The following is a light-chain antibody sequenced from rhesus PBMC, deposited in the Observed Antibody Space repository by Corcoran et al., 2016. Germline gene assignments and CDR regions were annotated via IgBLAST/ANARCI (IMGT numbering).Light chain of an antibody. CDR2: KVF. V-gene: IGKV2-58*03. CDR3: MQGTHWPYS. Sequence: DVVMTQSPLSLPVTPGQPASISCRSSQSLLHSNGNSYLSWLLQKPGQTPRSLIYKVFNRDSGVPDRLSGSGAGTDFTLKISRVEAEDVGVYYCMQGTHWPYSFGQGTKVEIK. J-gene: IGKJ2*01. CDR1: QSLLHSNGNSY.